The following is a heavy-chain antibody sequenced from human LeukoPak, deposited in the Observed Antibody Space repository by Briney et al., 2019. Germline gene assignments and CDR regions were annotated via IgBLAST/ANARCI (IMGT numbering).Heavy chain of an antibody. J-gene: IGHJ4*02. D-gene: IGHD3-10*01. Sequence: ASVKVSCKASRDTFRTYAFSWVRQAPGQGLEWMGWINPNSGDTNYAQRFQGRVTMTRDTSISTAYMDLSRMTSDDTAVYYCARVRPRIDGSGTSYLRLYYFDYWGQGTLVTVSS. CDR1: RDTFRTYA. CDR3: ARVRPRIDGSGTSYLRLYYFDY. CDR2: INPNSGDT. V-gene: IGHV1-2*02.